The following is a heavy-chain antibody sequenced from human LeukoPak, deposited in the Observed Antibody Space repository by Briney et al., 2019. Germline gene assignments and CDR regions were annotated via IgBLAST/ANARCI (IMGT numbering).Heavy chain of an antibody. J-gene: IGHJ3*02. V-gene: IGHV4-4*07. D-gene: IGHD2-2*01. CDR2: IYTSGST. CDR3: ARDICSSTSCYYVNDAFDI. CDR1: GGSISSYY. Sequence: SETLSLTCTVSGGSISSYYWSWIRQPAGKGQEWIGRIYTSGSTNYNPSLKSRVTMSVDTSKNQFSLKLSSVTAADTAVYYCARDICSSTSCYYVNDAFDIWGQGTMVTVSS.